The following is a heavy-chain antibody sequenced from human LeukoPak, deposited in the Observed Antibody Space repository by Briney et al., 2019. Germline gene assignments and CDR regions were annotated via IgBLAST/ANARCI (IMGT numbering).Heavy chain of an antibody. V-gene: IGHV1-3*01. D-gene: IGHD2-15*01. J-gene: IGHJ3*02. CDR1: GYTFTSYA. CDR2: INAGNGNT. Sequence: ASVKVSCKASGYTFTSYAMHWVRQAPGQRLEWMGWINAGNGNTKYSQKFQGRVTITRDTSASTAYMELSSLRSEDTAVYYCARDSGAANAFDIWGQGTMVTVSS. CDR3: ARDSGAANAFDI.